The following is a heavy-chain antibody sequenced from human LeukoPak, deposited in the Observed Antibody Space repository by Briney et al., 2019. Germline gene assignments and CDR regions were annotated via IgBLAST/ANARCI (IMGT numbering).Heavy chain of an antibody. J-gene: IGHJ5*02. CDR1: GFTVSSNY. D-gene: IGHD1-1*01. Sequence: PGGSLRLSCAASGFTVSSNYMSWVRQAPGKGLEWVANIKQDGSEKYYVDSVKGRFTISRDNAKNSLYLQMNSLRAEDTAVYFCAKSRSGSANWALQMFDNWGQGTLVTVSS. V-gene: IGHV3-7*03. CDR3: AKSRSGSANWALQMFDN. CDR2: IKQDGSEK.